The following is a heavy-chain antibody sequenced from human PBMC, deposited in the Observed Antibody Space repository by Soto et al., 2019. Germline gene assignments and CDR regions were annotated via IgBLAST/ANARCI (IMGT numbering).Heavy chain of an antibody. D-gene: IGHD6-19*01. CDR2: IYYSGST. CDR1: GGSISSSSYY. CDR3: ARQRIAVMSYFDY. J-gene: IGHJ4*02. Sequence: QLQLQESGPGLVKPSETLSLTCTVSGGSISSSSYYWGWIRQPPGKGLEWIGSIYYSGSTYYNPSLKSRVTISVDTSKNQFSLKLSSVTAADTAVYYCARQRIAVMSYFDYWGQGTLVTVSS. V-gene: IGHV4-39*01.